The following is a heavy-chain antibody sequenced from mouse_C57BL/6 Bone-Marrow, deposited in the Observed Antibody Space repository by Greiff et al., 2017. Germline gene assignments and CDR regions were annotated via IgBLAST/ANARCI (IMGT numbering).Heavy chain of an antibody. J-gene: IGHJ3*01. CDR3: ARHEGGSPFAY. Sequence: EVKLVESGGGLVQPGGSLKLSCAASGFTFSDYGMAWVRQAPRKGPEWVAFISNLAYSIYYADTVTGRFTISRENAKNTLYLEMSSLRSEDTAMYYCARHEGGSPFAYWGQGTLVTVSA. V-gene: IGHV5-15*01. D-gene: IGHD1-1*01. CDR2: ISNLAYSI. CDR1: GFTFSDYG.